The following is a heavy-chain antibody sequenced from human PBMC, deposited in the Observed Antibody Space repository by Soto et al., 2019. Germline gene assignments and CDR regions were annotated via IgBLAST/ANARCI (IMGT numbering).Heavy chain of an antibody. CDR3: ARDDPDLYVDL. CDR2: IRAYKGNT. V-gene: IGHV1-18*01. CDR1: GYTFTSYG. J-gene: IGHJ2*01. Sequence: QVQLVQSGAAVKKPGASVKVSCKASGYTFTSYGISLVRQAPGQGLEWMGWIRAYKGNTNYAQKLQGRVTMTTDTSTSTAYMELRSRRSDDTAVYYCARDDPDLYVDLWGRGTLVTVSS.